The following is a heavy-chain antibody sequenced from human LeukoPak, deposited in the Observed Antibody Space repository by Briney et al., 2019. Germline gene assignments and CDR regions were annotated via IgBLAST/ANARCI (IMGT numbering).Heavy chain of an antibody. CDR3: ARAVTSSPWRNWFDP. CDR1: GGSISSYY. CDR2: IYYSGST. V-gene: IGHV4-59*01. J-gene: IGHJ5*02. D-gene: IGHD1-1*01. Sequence: PSETLSLTYTVSGGSISSYYWSWIRQPPGKGLEWIGYIYYSGSTNYNPSLKSRVTISVDTSKNQFSLKLSSVTAADTAVYYCARAVTSSPWRNWFDPWGQGTLVTVSS.